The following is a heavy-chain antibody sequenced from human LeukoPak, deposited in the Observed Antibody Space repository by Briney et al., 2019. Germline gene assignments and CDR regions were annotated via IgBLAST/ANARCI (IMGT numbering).Heavy chain of an antibody. CDR2: TYYRSKWYN. CDR3: ARARTQPAGYYFDY. D-gene: IGHD3-10*01. Sequence: SQTLSLTCAISGDSVSSNSAAWTWIRQSPSRGLEWLGRTYYRSKWYNDYAVSVKSRITINPDTSKNQFSLHPNSVTPEDTAVYYCARARTQPAGYYFDYWGQGTLVTVSS. J-gene: IGHJ4*02. CDR1: GDSVSSNSAA. V-gene: IGHV6-1*01.